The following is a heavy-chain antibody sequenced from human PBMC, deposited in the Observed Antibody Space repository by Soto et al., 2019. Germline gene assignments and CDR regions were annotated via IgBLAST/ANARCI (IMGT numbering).Heavy chain of an antibody. CDR3: ARGRTSVTTSWFDP. CDR1: GYTFTGYY. CDR2: INPKSGGT. Sequence: QVQLVQSGAEVKKPGASVKVSCKASGYTFTGYYIHWVRQAPGQGLEWMGWINPKSGGTNYAQNFQCRVTLTRDTSISTAYMDLSSLKSGDTAVYYCARGRTSVTTSWFDPWGRGTLVTVSS. V-gene: IGHV1-2*02. D-gene: IGHD4-17*01. J-gene: IGHJ5*02.